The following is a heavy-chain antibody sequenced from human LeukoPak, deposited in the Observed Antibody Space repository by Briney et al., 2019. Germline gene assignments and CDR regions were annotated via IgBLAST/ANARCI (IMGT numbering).Heavy chain of an antibody. V-gene: IGHV3-21*01. J-gene: IGHJ5*02. D-gene: IGHD6-19*01. CDR1: GFTLSSYS. CDR2: ISSSSSYI. CDR3: ARGGPGSGWRLYWFDP. Sequence: GGSLRLSCAASGFTLSSYSMNWVRKAPGKGLEWVSSISSSSSYIYYADSVKGRFTISRDNAKNSLYLQMNSLRAEDTAVYYCARGGPGSGWRLYWFDPWGQGTLVTVSS.